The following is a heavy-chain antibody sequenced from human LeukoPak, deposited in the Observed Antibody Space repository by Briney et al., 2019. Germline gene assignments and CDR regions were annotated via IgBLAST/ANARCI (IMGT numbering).Heavy chain of an antibody. CDR2: INHSGST. J-gene: IGHJ5*02. Sequence: SETLSLTCAVYGGSFSGYYRSWIRQPPGKGLEWIGEINHSGSTNYNPSLKSRVTISVDTSKNQFSLKLSSVTAADTAVYYCASGAPHPGVRGVIPWFDPWGQGTLVTVSS. D-gene: IGHD3-10*01. V-gene: IGHV4-34*01. CDR3: ASGAPHPGVRGVIPWFDP. CDR1: GGSFSGYY.